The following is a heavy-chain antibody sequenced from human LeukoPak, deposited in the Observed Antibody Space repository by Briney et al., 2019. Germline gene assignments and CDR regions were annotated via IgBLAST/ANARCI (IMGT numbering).Heavy chain of an antibody. CDR1: GFTFDDYA. V-gene: IGHV3-9*01. J-gene: IGHJ2*01. CDR2: ISWNSGSV. CDR3: AKALSGRYFDL. Sequence: GGSLRLSCAASGFTFDDYAMHWVRQAPGKGLERVSGISWNSGSVDYADSVKGRFTISRDNAKNSLYLQMNSLRPEDTALYYCAKALSGRYFDLWGRGTLVTVSS. D-gene: IGHD1-14*01.